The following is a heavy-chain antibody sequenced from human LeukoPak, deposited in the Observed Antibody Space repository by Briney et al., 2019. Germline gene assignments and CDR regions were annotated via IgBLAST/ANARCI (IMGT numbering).Heavy chain of an antibody. CDR3: ARETGMGASTAQFDY. CDR2: IKQDGSEK. V-gene: IGHV3-7*01. CDR1: GFTFSSYS. D-gene: IGHD1-26*01. Sequence: SGGTLRLSCAASGFTFSSYSMSWVRQAPGKGREWVANIKQDGSEKYYVDYVKGRFTISRDNAKNSLYLQMNSLRAEDTAVYYCARETGMGASTAQFDYWGQGTLVTVSS. J-gene: IGHJ4*02.